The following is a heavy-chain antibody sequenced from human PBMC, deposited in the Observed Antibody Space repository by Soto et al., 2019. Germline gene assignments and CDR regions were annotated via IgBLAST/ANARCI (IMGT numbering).Heavy chain of an antibody. V-gene: IGHV3-23*01. CDR2: ISGSGEMT. CDR1: GFTFRGDA. CDR3: AKSPNFYCSSPNCYKYYFDH. Sequence: PGGSLRLSCAASGFTFRGDAMSWVRQAPGKGLEWVSSISGSGEMTHYAESVKGRFTISRDNSKNTLYLQMESLRAEDTALYYCAKSPNFYCSSPNCYKYYFDHWGQGTRVTVSS. J-gene: IGHJ4*02. D-gene: IGHD2-2*02.